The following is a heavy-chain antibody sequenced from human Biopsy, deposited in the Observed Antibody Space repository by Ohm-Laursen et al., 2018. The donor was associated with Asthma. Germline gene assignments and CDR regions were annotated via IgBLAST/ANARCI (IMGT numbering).Heavy chain of an antibody. CDR2: IKTVFGTT. V-gene: IGHV1-69*01. D-gene: IGHD6-19*01. CDR3: ARCQVGYSSGWSLLLKKIYYSGMDV. J-gene: IGHJ6*02. Sequence: ASSVKVSCKAPGGTFSNFAISWVRQAPGQGLEWLGGIKTVFGTTNYAQKFQGRVTITADESTSTAYMEVTSLRSEDTAIYYCARCQVGYSSGWSLLLKKIYYSGMDVWGQGTAVTVSS. CDR1: GGTFSNFA.